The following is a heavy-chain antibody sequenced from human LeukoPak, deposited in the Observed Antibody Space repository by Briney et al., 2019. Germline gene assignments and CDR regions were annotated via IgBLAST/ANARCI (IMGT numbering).Heavy chain of an antibody. D-gene: IGHD6-13*01. V-gene: IGHV1-8*03. Sequence: ASVKVSCKASGYTFTSYDINWVRQATGQGLEWMGWTNPNSGNTGYAQKFQGRVTITRNTSISTAYMELSSLRSEDTAVYYCAREAAAGTFDYWGQGALVTVSS. J-gene: IGHJ4*02. CDR1: GYTFTSYD. CDR3: AREAAAGTFDY. CDR2: TNPNSGNT.